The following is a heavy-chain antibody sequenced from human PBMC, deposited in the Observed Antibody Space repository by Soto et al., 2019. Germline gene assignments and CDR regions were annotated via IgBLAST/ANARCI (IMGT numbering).Heavy chain of an antibody. D-gene: IGHD5-12*01. V-gene: IGHV1-69*13. CDR2: IIPIFGTA. CDR3: AGPLLPGGYDYHGPFDY. J-gene: IGHJ4*02. CDR1: GGTFSSYA. Sequence: SVKVSCKASGGTFSSYAISWVRQAPGQGLEWMGGIIPIFGTANYAQKSQGRVTITADEPTSTAYMERSSLRSEDTAVYYCAGPLLPGGYDYHGPFDYWGQGTLVTVSS.